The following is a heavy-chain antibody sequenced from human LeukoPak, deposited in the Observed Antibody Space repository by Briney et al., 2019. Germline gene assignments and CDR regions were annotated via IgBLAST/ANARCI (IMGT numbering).Heavy chain of an antibody. CDR3: ARDAGYSYGFQGWFDP. Sequence: SETLSLTCTVSGGSISSYYWSWIRQPPGKGLEWIGYIYYSGSTNYNPSLKSRVTISVDTSKNQFSLKLSSVTAADTAVYYCARDAGYSYGFQGWFDPWGQGTLVTVSS. CDR1: GGSISSYY. V-gene: IGHV4-59*01. J-gene: IGHJ5*02. CDR2: IYYSGST. D-gene: IGHD5-18*01.